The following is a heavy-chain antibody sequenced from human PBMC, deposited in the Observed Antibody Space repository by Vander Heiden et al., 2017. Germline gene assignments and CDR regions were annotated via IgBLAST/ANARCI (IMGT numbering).Heavy chain of an antibody. Sequence: QVQLVESGGGVVQPGRSLRLSCAASGFTFSSYGMPWVRQGPGKGLGWVAIIWYDGTNKHYADAVKGRLTISRDNSKNTLYLQMNSLRAEDTAVYYCAREYYGSGSYYNGWFDPWGQGTLVTVSS. D-gene: IGHD3-10*01. CDR2: IWYDGTNK. V-gene: IGHV3-33*01. J-gene: IGHJ5*02. CDR3: AREYYGSGSYYNGWFDP. CDR1: GFTFSSYG.